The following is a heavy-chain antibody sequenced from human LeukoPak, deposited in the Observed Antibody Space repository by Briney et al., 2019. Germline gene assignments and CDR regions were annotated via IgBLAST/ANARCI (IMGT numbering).Heavy chain of an antibody. D-gene: IGHD3-9*01. V-gene: IGHV4-38-2*02. Sequence: PSETLSLTCNVSDYFISSGYYWGWIRPPPGKGLEWIASIYHSGSTDYHPSLKSRVTMSVDTSKNQLSLKLNSVTAADTAVYYCARDPYYDILTGYLIRGTFDIWGLGTMVTVSS. J-gene: IGHJ3*02. CDR1: DYFISSGYY. CDR3: ARDPYYDILTGYLIRGTFDI. CDR2: IYHSGST.